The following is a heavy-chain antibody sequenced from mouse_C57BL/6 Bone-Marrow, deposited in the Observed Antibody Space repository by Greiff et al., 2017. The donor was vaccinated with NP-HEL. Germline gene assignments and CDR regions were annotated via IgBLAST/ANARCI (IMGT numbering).Heavy chain of an antibody. CDR3: ASKHLWEYFDV. CDR1: GYSFTGYY. D-gene: IGHD1-1*02. V-gene: IGHV1-42*01. Sequence: VQLQQSGPELVKPGASVKISCKASGYSFTGYYMNWVKQSPEQSLEWIGEINPSTGGTTYNQKFKAKATLTVDKSSSTAYMQLKSLTSEDSAVYYCASKHLWEYFDVWGTGTTVTVSS. CDR2: INPSTGGT. J-gene: IGHJ1*03.